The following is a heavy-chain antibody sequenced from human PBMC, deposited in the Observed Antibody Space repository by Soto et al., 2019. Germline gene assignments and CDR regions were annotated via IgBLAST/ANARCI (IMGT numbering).Heavy chain of an antibody. CDR3: ARGRVERDHDYGDYGGFDY. J-gene: IGHJ4*02. V-gene: IGHV6-1*01. D-gene: IGHD4-17*01. CDR2: TYYRSKWYN. CDR1: GDSVSSNSAA. Sequence: SQTLSLTCAISGDSVSSNSAAWNWIRQSPSRGLEWLGRTYYRSKWYNDYAVSVKSRITINPDTSKNQFSLQLNSVTPEDTAVYYCARGRVERDHDYGDYGGFDYWGQGTLVTVSS.